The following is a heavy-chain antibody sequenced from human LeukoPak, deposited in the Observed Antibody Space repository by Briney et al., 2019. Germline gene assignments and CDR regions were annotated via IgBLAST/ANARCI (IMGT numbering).Heavy chain of an antibody. Sequence: SEPLCLTCSVSDSAIRSAYWSWSRKRPGKGLEGIEYIYYRGSTNYNPSLKSRVTISVDTSKNQFSLKLSSVTAADTAVYYCARLSGYSSGHYYSDYWGQGTLVTVSS. D-gene: IGHD3-22*01. J-gene: IGHJ4*02. V-gene: IGHV4-59*01. CDR3: ARLSGYSSGHYYSDY. CDR1: DSAIRSAY. CDR2: IYYRGST.